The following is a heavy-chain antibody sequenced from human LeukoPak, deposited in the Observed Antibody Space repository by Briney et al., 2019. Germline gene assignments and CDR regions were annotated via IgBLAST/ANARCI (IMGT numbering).Heavy chain of an antibody. Sequence: GGSLRLSCAASGFTFSGYAMSWVRQAPGKGLEWVSAISGSGGSTYYADSVKGRFTISRDNSKNTLYLQMNSLRAEDTAVYYCASHPAVAGKYYFDYWGQGTLVTVSS. CDR2: ISGSGGST. V-gene: IGHV3-23*01. D-gene: IGHD6-19*01. CDR1: GFTFSGYA. J-gene: IGHJ4*02. CDR3: ASHPAVAGKYYFDY.